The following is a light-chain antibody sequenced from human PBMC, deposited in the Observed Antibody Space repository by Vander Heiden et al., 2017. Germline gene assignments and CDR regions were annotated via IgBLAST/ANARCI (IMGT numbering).Light chain of an antibody. CDR3: MQTLQTPWT. CDR1: QSLLHRNGYNY. Sequence: DILMTQSPLSLPVTPVEPTSISCRSSQSLLHRNGYNYLHWYLQKPGQAPQLLIYLGSLRTSGVPDRFSGSGSGTDFTLKISRVEAEDVGVYYCMQTLQTPWTFGQGTKVEIK. CDR2: LGS. V-gene: IGKV2-28*01. J-gene: IGKJ1*01.